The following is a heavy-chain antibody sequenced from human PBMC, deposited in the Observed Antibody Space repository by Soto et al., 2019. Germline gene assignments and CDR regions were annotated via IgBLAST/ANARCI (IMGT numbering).Heavy chain of an antibody. CDR1: GYTFTTYG. J-gene: IGHJ4*02. Sequence: QVQLVQSGPEVKKPGASVKVSCKTSGYTFTTYGISWVRQAPGQGLEWMGWITTDKGKTTYAQKFQGRVTMTTDTSMSTAYMELRSLRSDDTAVYYCATRSPAFGYWGQGTLVTVSS. CDR2: ITTDKGKT. CDR3: ATRSPAFGY. V-gene: IGHV1-18*01.